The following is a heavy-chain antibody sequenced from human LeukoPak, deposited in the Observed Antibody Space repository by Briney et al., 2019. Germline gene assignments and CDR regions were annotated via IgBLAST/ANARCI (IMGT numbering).Heavy chain of an antibody. CDR3: TKEGRSNSFEY. CDR1: GGSISSSSYY. CDR2: IYYSGST. V-gene: IGHV4-39*01. J-gene: IGHJ4*02. Sequence: SETLSLTCTVSGGSISSSSYYWGWIRQPPGKGLEWIGSIYYSGSTYYNPSLKSRVTISVDTSKNQFSLKLSSVTAEDTAVYYCTKEGRSNSFEYWGQGSLVTVSS.